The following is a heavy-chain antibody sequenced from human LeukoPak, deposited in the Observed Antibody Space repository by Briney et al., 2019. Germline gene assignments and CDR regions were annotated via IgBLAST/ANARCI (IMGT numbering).Heavy chain of an antibody. V-gene: IGHV1-46*01. Sequence: ASVKVSCKASGYTFTSYHLHWVRQAPGQGLEWMGIINPSGGSPNYAQKFQGRVTMTRDMSTSTVNMELSSLRSEDTAVYYCASTKDYSVGDAFDIWGQGTMVTVSS. CDR3: ASTKDYSVGDAFDI. CDR2: INPSGGSP. D-gene: IGHD2-15*01. CDR1: GYTFTSYH. J-gene: IGHJ3*02.